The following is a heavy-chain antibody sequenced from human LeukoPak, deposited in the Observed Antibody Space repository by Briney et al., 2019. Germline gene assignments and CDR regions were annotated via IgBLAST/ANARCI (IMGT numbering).Heavy chain of an antibody. J-gene: IGHJ4*02. D-gene: IGHD5-12*01. V-gene: IGHV4-39*01. CDR1: GGSISSSSYY. CDR2: IYYSGST. Sequence: SETLSLTCTVSGGSISSSSYYWGWIRQPPGKGLEWIGSIYYSGSTYYNPSLKSRVTISVDTSKNQFSLKLSSVTAADTAVYYCASLRGYSGYASQGYWGQGTPVTVSS. CDR3: ASLRGYSGYASQGY.